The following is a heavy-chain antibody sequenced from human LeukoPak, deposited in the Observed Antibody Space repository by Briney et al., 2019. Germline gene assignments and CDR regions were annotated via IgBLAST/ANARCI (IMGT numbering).Heavy chain of an antibody. CDR1: GFTFSRYA. D-gene: IGHD3-3*01. CDR3: ARGNTIFGVVYYYFDY. Sequence: PGGSLRLSCATSGFTFSRYAMYWVRQAPGKGLEYVSGISSNGGSTYYANSVKGRFTISRDNSKNTLHLQMGSLRAEDMAVYYCARGNTIFGVVYYYFDYWGQGTLVTVSS. V-gene: IGHV3-64*01. J-gene: IGHJ4*02. CDR2: ISSNGGST.